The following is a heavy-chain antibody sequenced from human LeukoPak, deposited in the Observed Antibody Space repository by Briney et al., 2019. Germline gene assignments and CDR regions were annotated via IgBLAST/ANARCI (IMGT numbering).Heavy chain of an antibody. Sequence: GGSLRLSCAASGFTFSSYSMNWVRQAPGKGLEWVAFIRYDGSNKYYADSVKGRFTISRDNSKNTLYLQMNSLRAEDTAVYYCAKDLGTDYYFDYWGQGTLVTVSS. J-gene: IGHJ4*02. V-gene: IGHV3-30*02. CDR3: AKDLGTDYYFDY. D-gene: IGHD2-21*01. CDR1: GFTFSSYS. CDR2: IRYDGSNK.